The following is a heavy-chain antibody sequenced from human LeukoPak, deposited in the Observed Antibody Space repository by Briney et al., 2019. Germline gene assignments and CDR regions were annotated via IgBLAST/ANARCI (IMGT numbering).Heavy chain of an antibody. CDR1: GFTFSTYA. D-gene: IGHD3-22*01. V-gene: IGHV3-21*01. J-gene: IGHJ6*02. CDR3: AREGDSSGYYYYYYYGMDV. Sequence: GGSLRLSCAASGFTFSTYAMNWVRQAPGKGLEWVSCISSTSSYIYYADSVKGRFTISRDNAKNSVYLQMNSLRAEDTAVYYCAREGDSSGYYYYYYYGMDVWGQGTTVTVSS. CDR2: ISSTSSYI.